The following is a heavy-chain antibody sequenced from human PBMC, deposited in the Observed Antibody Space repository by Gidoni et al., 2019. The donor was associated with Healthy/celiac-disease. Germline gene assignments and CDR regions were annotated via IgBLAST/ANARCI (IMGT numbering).Heavy chain of an antibody. J-gene: IGHJ1*01. Sequence: QVQLVQSGAEVKKPGSSVKVSCKASGGPFSRYAISWVRQAPRHGLEWMGGIIPIFGTANYAQKFQGRVTITADESTSTAYMELSSLRSEETAVYYCARGSGDRSGYNTQTAEYFQYWGQGTLVTVSS. CDR2: IIPIFGTA. V-gene: IGHV1-69*01. CDR1: GGPFSRYA. CDR3: ARGSGDRSGYNTQTAEYFQY. D-gene: IGHD3-22*01.